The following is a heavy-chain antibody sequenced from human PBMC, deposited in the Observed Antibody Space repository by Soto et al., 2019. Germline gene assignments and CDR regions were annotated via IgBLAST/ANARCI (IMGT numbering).Heavy chain of an antibody. J-gene: IGHJ4*02. Sequence: EVQLLESGGGLVQPGGSLRLSCAASGFTFSSYAMSWVRLAPGKGLEWVSGFTGSGVTTYYADSVKGRFTISRDNSKNTLYLQMNSLRADDTAVYYCAKWAFWEGSAFDSWGQGTLVTVSS. V-gene: IGHV3-23*01. CDR3: AKWAFWEGSAFDS. CDR1: GFTFSSYA. CDR2: FTGSGVTT. D-gene: IGHD3-16*01.